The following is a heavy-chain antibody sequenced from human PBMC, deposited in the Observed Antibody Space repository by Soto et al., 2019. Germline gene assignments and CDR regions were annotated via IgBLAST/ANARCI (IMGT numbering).Heavy chain of an antibody. D-gene: IGHD2-8*01. V-gene: IGHV3-7*03. Sequence: GGSLRLSCAASGFTFSSYWMSWVRQAPGKGLEWVANIKQDGSEEYYVDSVKGRFTISRDNAKNSLYLQMNSLRAEDTALYYCAKNGLDNSPSAIDSWGPGTLVTVSS. CDR1: GFTFSSYW. J-gene: IGHJ4*02. CDR2: IKQDGSEE. CDR3: AKNGLDNSPSAIDS.